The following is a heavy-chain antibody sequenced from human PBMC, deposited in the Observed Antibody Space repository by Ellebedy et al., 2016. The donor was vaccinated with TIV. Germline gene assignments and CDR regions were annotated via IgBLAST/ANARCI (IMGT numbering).Heavy chain of an antibody. D-gene: IGHD3-10*01. CDR1: GFTFSSYS. CDR2: ISSSSSTI. J-gene: IGHJ6*02. CDR3: ARGFGGLLWFGESSPGYYGMDV. Sequence: GGSLRLXXAASGFTFSSYSMNWVRQAPGKGLEWFSYISSSSSTIYYADSVKGRFTISRDNAKNSLYLQMNSLRDEDTAVYYCARGFGGLLWFGESSPGYYGMDVWGQGTTVTVSS. V-gene: IGHV3-48*02.